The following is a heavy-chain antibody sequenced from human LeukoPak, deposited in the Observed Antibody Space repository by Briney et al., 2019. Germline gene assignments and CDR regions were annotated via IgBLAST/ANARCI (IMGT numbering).Heavy chain of an antibody. CDR3: ARQPIVLAAFDL. Sequence: GGSLRLSCAASGFTFSRNTMNWVRQAPGKGLEWVSSISSSSNFINYADSVKGRFTISRDNAEISLYLQMDTLRAEDTAVYYCARQPIVLAAFDLWGQGTLVTVSS. CDR1: GFTFSRNT. CDR2: ISSSSNFI. V-gene: IGHV3-21*01. J-gene: IGHJ5*02. D-gene: IGHD3-22*01.